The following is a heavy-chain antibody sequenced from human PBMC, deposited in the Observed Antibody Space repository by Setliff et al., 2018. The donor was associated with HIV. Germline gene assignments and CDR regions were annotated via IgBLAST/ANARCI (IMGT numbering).Heavy chain of an antibody. V-gene: IGHV1-69*13. CDR3: ARDHPHCSGGSCFLGNWFDP. D-gene: IGHD2-15*01. CDR2: ITPIFGTT. Sequence: ASVKVSCKASGGTFSRYGVTWVRQAPGQGLEWMGGITPIFGTTNYAQKFQGRVTITADESTSTAYMELSNLRSEDTAVYYCARDHPHCSGGSCFLGNWFDPWGQGTLVTVSS. CDR1: GGTFSRYG. J-gene: IGHJ5*02.